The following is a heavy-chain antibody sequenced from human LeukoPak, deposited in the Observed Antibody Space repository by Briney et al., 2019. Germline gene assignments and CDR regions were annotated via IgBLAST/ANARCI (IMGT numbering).Heavy chain of an antibody. V-gene: IGHV1-24*01. CDR3: ARDLGVVPAAVTYNWFDP. D-gene: IGHD2-2*01. CDR2: FDPEDGET. J-gene: IGHJ5*02. Sequence: ASVKVSCKVSGYTLTELSMHWVRQAPGKGLEWMGGFDPEDGETIYAQKFQGRVTMTEDTSTDTAYMELSSLRSEDTAVYYCARDLGVVPAAVTYNWFDPWGQGTLVTVSS. CDR1: GYTLTELS.